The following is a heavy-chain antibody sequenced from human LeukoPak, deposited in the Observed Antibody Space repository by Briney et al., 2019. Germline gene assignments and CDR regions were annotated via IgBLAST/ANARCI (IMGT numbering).Heavy chain of an antibody. D-gene: IGHD3-9*01. CDR1: GVSITSINYY. Sequence: SETLSLTCTVSGVSITSINYYWAWIRQPPGKGLEWIGSLSSGGPTYRNPSLESRTSISADTSSNQLFLKLTSVTAADTAVYFCARRNILSGYYHFDYWGHGTLVTVSS. CDR3: ARRNILSGYYHFDY. CDR2: LSSGGPT. V-gene: IGHV4-39*01. J-gene: IGHJ4*01.